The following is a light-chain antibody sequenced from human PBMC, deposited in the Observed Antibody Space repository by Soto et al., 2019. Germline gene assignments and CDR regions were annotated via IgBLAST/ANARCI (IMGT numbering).Light chain of an antibody. CDR1: QSITNW. V-gene: IGKV1-5*01. CDR3: QQYNNYSPT. J-gene: IGKJ1*01. CDR2: DAS. Sequence: DIQMTQSPSTLSAHVGDRVTITCRASQSITNWVAWYQQKPGKAPKLLIYDASNLEGGVPSRFSGGGSGTDFTLTFSSLQPDDLATYYCQQYNNYSPTFGQGTKVEV.